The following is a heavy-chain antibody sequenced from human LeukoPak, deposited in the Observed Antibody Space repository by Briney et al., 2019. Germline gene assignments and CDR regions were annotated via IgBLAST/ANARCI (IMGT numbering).Heavy chain of an antibody. CDR1: GYSFTSYW. D-gene: IGHD3-22*01. CDR3: ARSKLSYYDSSGYYYSGGSGFDY. CDR2: IYPGDSDT. J-gene: IGHJ4*02. V-gene: IGHV5-51*01. Sequence: GESLKISCKGSGYSFTSYWIGWVRQMPGKGLEWMGIIYPGDSDTRHSPSFQGQVTISADKSISTAYLQWSSLKASDTAMYYCARSKLSYYDSSGYYYSGGSGFDYWGQGTLVTVSS.